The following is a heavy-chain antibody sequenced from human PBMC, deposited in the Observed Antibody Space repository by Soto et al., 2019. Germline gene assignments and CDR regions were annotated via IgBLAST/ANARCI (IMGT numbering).Heavy chain of an antibody. CDR2: ISSSSSTI. CDR1: GFTFSSYS. CDR3: ARDLATHYYYYYGMDV. V-gene: IGHV3-48*02. J-gene: IGHJ6*02. Sequence: GGSLRLSCAASGFTFSSYSMNWVRQAPGKGLEWVSYISSSSSTIYYADPVKGRFTISRDNAKNSLYLQMNSLRDEDTAVYYCARDLATHYYYYYGMDVWGQGTTVTVSS. D-gene: IGHD5-12*01.